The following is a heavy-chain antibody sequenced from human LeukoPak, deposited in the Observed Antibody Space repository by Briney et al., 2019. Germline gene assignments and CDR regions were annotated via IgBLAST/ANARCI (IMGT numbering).Heavy chain of an antibody. J-gene: IGHJ4*02. CDR1: GFTFSGYA. Sequence: PGGSLRLSCAVSGFTFSGYALSWVRQAPGKGLESVSLIRSNNESTYYADSVRGRFTISRDYSKNRLYLQMNSLGDEDTAVYYCARGAGSPYYFDYWGLGTLVTVSS. CDR2: IRSNNEST. D-gene: IGHD1-1*01. CDR3: ARGAGSPYYFDY. V-gene: IGHV3-23*01.